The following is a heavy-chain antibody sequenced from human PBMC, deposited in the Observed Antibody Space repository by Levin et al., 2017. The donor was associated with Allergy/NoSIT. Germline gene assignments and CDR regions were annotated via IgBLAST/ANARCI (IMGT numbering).Heavy chain of an antibody. CDR1: GGSITNYY. J-gene: IGHJ4*02. V-gene: IGHV4-59*08. CDR2: IYFSGST. CDR3: VRSNYFDY. Sequence: SQTLSLTCTVSGGSITNYYWSWIRQPPGRGLEYIGHIYFSGSTNYNPSLKSRVTISVDTSKNQFSLRLSSVTAADTAVYYCVRSNYFDYWGQGTLVTVSS.